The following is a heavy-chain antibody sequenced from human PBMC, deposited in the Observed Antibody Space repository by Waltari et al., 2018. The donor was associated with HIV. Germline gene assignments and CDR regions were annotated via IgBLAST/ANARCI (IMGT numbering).Heavy chain of an antibody. D-gene: IGHD4-4*01. CDR3: AENGCTLTTSSYYYYYGMDV. CDR1: GFTFSGYD. Sequence: QVQLVESGGGVVQPGGSLRLSCGASGFTFSGYDMHWVRQAPGKGLEWVTYMRLDGSSKNYADSVKGRFTISRDNSKNTVYLQMYSLRPEDTAVYFGAENGCTLTTSSYYYYYGMDVWGQGTTVTVSS. CDR2: MRLDGSSK. V-gene: IGHV3-30*02. J-gene: IGHJ6*02.